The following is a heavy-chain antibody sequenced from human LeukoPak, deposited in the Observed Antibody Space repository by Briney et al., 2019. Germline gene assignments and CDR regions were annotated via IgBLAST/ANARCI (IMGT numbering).Heavy chain of an antibody. V-gene: IGHV3-30*02. CDR3: AKAGSSGWYTPYFDY. D-gene: IGHD6-19*01. J-gene: IGHJ4*02. Sequence: GGSLRLSCAASGFTFSSYGMHWVRQAPGKGLEWVAFIRYDGSNKYYADSVKGRFTISRDNSKNTLYLQMNSLRAEDTAVYYCAKAGSSGWYTPYFDYWGQGTLVTVSS. CDR2: IRYDGSNK. CDR1: GFTFSSYG.